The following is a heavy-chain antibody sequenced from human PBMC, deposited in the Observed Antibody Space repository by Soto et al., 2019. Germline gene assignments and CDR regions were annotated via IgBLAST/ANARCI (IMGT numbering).Heavy chain of an antibody. CDR2: ISSGSAFI. J-gene: IGHJ5*02. V-gene: IGHV3-21*01. CDR1: FTFSMYS. CDR3: TRDQGGSYGSWFDP. Sequence: GGSLRLSCNFTFSMYSMNWVRQAPGKGLEWVASISSGSAFIKYADSVKGRFSISRDNAKNSVSLQMNSLRAEDTAMYYCTRDQGGSYGSWFDPSGRRTLDTVSA. D-gene: IGHD1-26*01.